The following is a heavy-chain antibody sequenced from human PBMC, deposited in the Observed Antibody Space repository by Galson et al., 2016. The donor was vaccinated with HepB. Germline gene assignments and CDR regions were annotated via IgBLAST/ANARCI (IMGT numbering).Heavy chain of an antibody. V-gene: IGHV3-53*04. D-gene: IGHD3-3*01. Sequence: SLRLSCAASGFTVSRKYMTWVRQAPGKGLEWASVIYSADTGGTTYYADSVKGRFTISRHNSKNTLYLQLNSLGHEDTAVYYCARAYDFWSGRYYYAMDVLGQGTTVTV. CDR3: ARAYDFWSGRYYYAMDV. CDR2: IYSADTGGTT. J-gene: IGHJ6*02. CDR1: GFTVSRKY.